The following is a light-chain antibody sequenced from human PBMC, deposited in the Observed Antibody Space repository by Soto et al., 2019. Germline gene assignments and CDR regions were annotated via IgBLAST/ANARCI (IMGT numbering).Light chain of an antibody. J-gene: IGKJ4*01. CDR3: QQYVSPPPT. V-gene: IGKV3-20*01. CDR2: GAS. Sequence: EIVLTQSPGTLSLSPGERGTLSCRASQSVSSTYLAWYQQKPGQAPRLLIYGASSRATGIPDRFSGSGSGTDFTLAISRLEPEDFAVYYCQQYVSPPPTFGGGTKVEIK. CDR1: QSVSSTY.